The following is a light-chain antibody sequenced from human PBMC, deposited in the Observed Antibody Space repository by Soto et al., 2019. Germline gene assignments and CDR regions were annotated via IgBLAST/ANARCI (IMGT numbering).Light chain of an antibody. Sequence: DIQMTQSPSSLSASVRDRVTITCQASQDISNYLNWYQQKPGKAPKLLIYDASNLETGVPSRFSGRGSGTDFTFTISSLQPEDIATYYCQEYDNLPLTVGGGTKVDIK. CDR3: QEYDNLPLT. CDR1: QDISNY. CDR2: DAS. J-gene: IGKJ4*02. V-gene: IGKV1-33*01.